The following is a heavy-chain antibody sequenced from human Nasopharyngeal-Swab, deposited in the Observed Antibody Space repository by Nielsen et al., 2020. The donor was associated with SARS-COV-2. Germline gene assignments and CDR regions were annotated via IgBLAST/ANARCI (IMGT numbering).Heavy chain of an antibody. D-gene: IGHD1-26*01. Sequence: GESLKISCAASGFTFSSYAMSWVRQAPGKGLEWVSAISGSGGSTYYADSVKGRSTTSRDNSKNTLYLQMNSLRAEDTAVYYCAKDRGVGALDYWGQGTLVTVSS. V-gene: IGHV3-23*01. J-gene: IGHJ4*02. CDR1: GFTFSSYA. CDR2: ISGSGGST. CDR3: AKDRGVGALDY.